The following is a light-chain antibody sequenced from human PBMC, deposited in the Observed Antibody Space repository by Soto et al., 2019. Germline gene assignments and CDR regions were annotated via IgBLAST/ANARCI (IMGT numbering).Light chain of an antibody. CDR2: AAS. CDR3: QQSYSTTQT. J-gene: IGKJ1*01. CDR1: QSISSY. V-gene: IGKV1-39*01. Sequence: DIQMTQSPSSLSASVGDRVTITCRASQSISSYLNWYQQKPGKAPKLLIYAASSLQSGVPSRFSGSGSGTDFPLTISSLQPEDFATYYCQQSYSTTQTFGQGTKV.